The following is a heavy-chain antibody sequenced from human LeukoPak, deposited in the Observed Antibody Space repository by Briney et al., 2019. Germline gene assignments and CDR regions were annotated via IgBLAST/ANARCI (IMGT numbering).Heavy chain of an antibody. CDR1: GFTFSIYS. CDR3: AKDFYGGLDY. D-gene: IGHD4-23*01. Sequence: GGSLRLSCAASGFTFSIYSMNWVRQAPGKGLEWVSSISSSNSYIYYADSVKGRFTISRDNAKNSLYLQMNSLRAEDTAVYYCAKDFYGGLDYWGQGTLVTVSS. CDR2: ISSSNSYI. V-gene: IGHV3-21*04. J-gene: IGHJ4*02.